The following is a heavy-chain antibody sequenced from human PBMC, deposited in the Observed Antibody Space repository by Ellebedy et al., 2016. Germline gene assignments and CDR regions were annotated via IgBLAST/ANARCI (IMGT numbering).Heavy chain of an antibody. CDR3: ARRLAINCSNTSCYYYYGMDV. J-gene: IGHJ6*02. CDR1: GYSFTSYW. V-gene: IGHV5-51*01. CDR2: IYPGDSDT. Sequence: GGSLRLSCKGSGYSFTSYWIGWVRQMPGKGLEWMGIIYPGDSDTRYSPSFQGQVTISADKSISTAYLQWSSLKASDTAMYYCARRLAINCSNTSCYYYYGMDVWGQGTTVTVSS. D-gene: IGHD2-2*01.